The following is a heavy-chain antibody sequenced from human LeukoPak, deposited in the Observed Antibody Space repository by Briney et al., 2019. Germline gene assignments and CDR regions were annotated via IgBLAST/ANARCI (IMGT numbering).Heavy chain of an antibody. CDR3: ARDRIYGSGSDHFDY. V-gene: IGHV4-38-2*02. J-gene: IGHJ4*02. Sequence: SETLSLTCTVSGYSIRSGYYWGWIRQPPGKGLEWIGSIYHSGGTYYNPSLKSRVTISVDTSKNQFSLKLSSVAAADTAVYYCARDRIYGSGSDHFDYLGQGTLVTVSS. D-gene: IGHD3-10*01. CDR1: GYSIRSGYY. CDR2: IYHSGGT.